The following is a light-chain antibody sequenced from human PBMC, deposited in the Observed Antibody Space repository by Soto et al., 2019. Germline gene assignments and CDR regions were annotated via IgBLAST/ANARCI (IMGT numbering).Light chain of an antibody. CDR1: SSDIGAYNY. CDR3: SSYAGSIFA. Sequence: QPALTQPASVSGSPGQSITISCTGTSSDIGAYNYVSWYQQHPGEAPKLLIYEVTYRPSGVSDRFSGSKSAYTASLTISGLQPEDEADYYCSSYAGSIFAFGTGTKVTVL. J-gene: IGLJ1*01. CDR2: EVT. V-gene: IGLV2-14*01.